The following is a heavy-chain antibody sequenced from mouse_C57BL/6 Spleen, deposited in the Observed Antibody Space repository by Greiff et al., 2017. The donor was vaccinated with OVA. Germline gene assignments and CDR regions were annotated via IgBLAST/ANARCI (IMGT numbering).Heavy chain of an antibody. CDR1: GYSITSDY. CDR3: ARFEDYYGSNWYFDV. CDR2: ISDSGST. J-gene: IGHJ1*03. Sequence: EVKLMESGPGLAKPSQTLSLTCSVTGYSITSDYWHWIRKFPGNKLEYMGYISDSGSTYYNPSLKSRISITRDTSKNQYYLQLNSVTTEDTATYYCARFEDYYGSNWYFDVWGTGTTVTVSS. V-gene: IGHV3-8*01. D-gene: IGHD1-1*01.